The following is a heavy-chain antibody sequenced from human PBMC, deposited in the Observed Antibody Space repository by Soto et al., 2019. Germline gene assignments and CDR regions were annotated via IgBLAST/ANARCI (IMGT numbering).Heavy chain of an antibody. CDR2: MNPNSGNT. V-gene: IGHV1-8*01. Sequence: QVQLVQSGAEVKKPGASVKVSCKASGYTFTSYDINWVRQATGQGLEWMGWMNPNSGNTGYAQKFQGRVTMTRNTSISTAYMELSSLRSEDTAVYYCARGYCSSTSCYSYWFEPWGQGTLVTVSS. J-gene: IGHJ5*02. CDR1: GYTFTSYD. CDR3: ARGYCSSTSCYSYWFEP. D-gene: IGHD2-2*02.